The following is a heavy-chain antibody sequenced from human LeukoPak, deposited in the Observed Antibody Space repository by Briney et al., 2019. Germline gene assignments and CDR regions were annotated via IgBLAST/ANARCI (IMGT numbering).Heavy chain of an antibody. D-gene: IGHD2-21*02. Sequence: GSLRLSCAASGFTFSSYAMSWVRQAPGKGLEWIGEIHHRAGANYNPSLWGRVTISADTSKTQFSLHLTSVTAADTATFYCARGPVRDDGLTGISYYFGLDVWGHGTTVTVFS. V-gene: IGHV4-34*01. J-gene: IGHJ6*02. CDR1: GFTFSSYA. CDR2: IHHRAGA. CDR3: ARGPVRDDGLTGISYYFGLDV.